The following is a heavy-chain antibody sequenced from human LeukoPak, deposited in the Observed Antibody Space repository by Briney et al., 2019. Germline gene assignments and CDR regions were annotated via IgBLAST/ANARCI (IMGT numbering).Heavy chain of an antibody. D-gene: IGHD2-2*02. Sequence: GGSLRLSCAASGFTFSTYSMNWVRQAPWKGLEWVSSISSSSSYIYYADSVKGRFTISRDNAKNSLYLQMNSLRAEDTAVYYCARDRGYCSSTSCYTLGIFDYWGQGTLITVSS. J-gene: IGHJ4*02. V-gene: IGHV3-21*01. CDR2: ISSSSSYI. CDR1: GFTFSTYS. CDR3: ARDRGYCSSTSCYTLGIFDY.